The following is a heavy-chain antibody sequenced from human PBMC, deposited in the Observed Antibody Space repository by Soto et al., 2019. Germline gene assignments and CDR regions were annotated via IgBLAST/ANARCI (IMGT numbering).Heavy chain of an antibody. CDR2: VYYTGDT. D-gene: IGHD1-26*01. CDR1: SGPSRSYN. CDR3: VRQGIDYLHGLADG. V-gene: IGHV4-59*08. J-gene: IGHJ6*02. Sequence: QVQLQQSGPRLVKPSETLSLTCTVSSGPSRSYNWGWIRQSPRRGLEWIGYVYYTGDTAYNPSLKSRVTIFADTYTNNISLMLSSVTAADTAIYYCVRQGIDYLHGLADGWGQGTTVTVSS.